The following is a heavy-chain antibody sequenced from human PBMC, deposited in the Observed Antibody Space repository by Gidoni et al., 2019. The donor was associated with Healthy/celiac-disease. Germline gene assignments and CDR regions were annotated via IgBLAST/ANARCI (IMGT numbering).Heavy chain of an antibody. V-gene: IGHV3-30*18. Sequence: QVQLVESGGGVVQPGRSLRLSCAASGFTFSSYGMPWVRQAPGKGLEWVAVISYDGSNKYYADSVKGRFTISRDNSKNTLYLQMNSLRAEDTAVYYCAKDWADYDFWSGYYGVGMDVWGQGTTVTVSS. CDR2: ISYDGSNK. J-gene: IGHJ6*02. CDR3: AKDWADYDFWSGYYGVGMDV. CDR1: GFTFSSYG. D-gene: IGHD3-3*01.